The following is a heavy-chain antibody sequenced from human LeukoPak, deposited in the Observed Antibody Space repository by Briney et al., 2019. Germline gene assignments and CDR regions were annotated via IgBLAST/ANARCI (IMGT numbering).Heavy chain of an antibody. V-gene: IGHV4-30-2*01. D-gene: IGHD3-10*01. J-gene: IGHJ6*03. Sequence: SETLSLTCTVSGGSISSGGYYWSWIRQPPGKGLEWIGYIYHSGSTYYNPSLKSRVTISVDRSKNQFSLKLSSVTAADTAVYYCASRHYYGSGSYSGPYYYMDVWGKGTTVTVSS. CDR2: IYHSGST. CDR3: ASRHYYGSGSYSGPYYYMDV. CDR1: GGSISSGGYY.